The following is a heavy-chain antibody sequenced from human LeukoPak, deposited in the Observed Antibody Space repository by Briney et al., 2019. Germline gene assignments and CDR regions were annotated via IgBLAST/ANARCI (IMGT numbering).Heavy chain of an antibody. CDR1: GFTFSSSA. CDR3: AKRGLSVNGYDY. V-gene: IGHV3-23*01. D-gene: IGHD2-8*01. J-gene: IGHJ4*02. CDR2: IIGSGGST. Sequence: GGSLRLSCAASGFTFSSSAMNWVRQAPGRGLEWVSGIIGSGGSTYYADSVKGRFTISRDNSKNTLYLQMNSLRAEDTAVYYCAKRGLSVNGYDYWSQGTPVTVSS.